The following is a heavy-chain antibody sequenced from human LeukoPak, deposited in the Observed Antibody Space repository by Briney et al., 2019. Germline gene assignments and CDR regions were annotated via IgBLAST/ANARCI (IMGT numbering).Heavy chain of an antibody. J-gene: IGHJ4*02. D-gene: IGHD1-20*01. CDR1: GYTFTSYG. Sequence: ASVKVSCKASGYTFTSYGISWVRQAPGQGLEWMGWISAYNGNTNYAQKLQGRVTMTTDTSTGTAYMELRSLRSDDTAVYYCARGITGTIKSRPFDYWGQGTLVTVSS. V-gene: IGHV1-18*01. CDR3: ARGITGTIKSRPFDY. CDR2: ISAYNGNT.